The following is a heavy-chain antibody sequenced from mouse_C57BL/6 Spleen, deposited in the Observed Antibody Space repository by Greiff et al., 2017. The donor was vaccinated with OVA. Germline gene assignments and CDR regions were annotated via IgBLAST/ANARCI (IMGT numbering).Heavy chain of an antibody. D-gene: IGHD1-1*01. J-gene: IGHJ2*01. CDR2: IDPETGGT. CDR3: TRRGFPITTVVATDYFDY. CDR1: GYTFTDYE. V-gene: IGHV1-15*01. Sequence: VQLQQSGAELVRPGASVTLSCKASGYTFTDYEMHWVKQTPVHGLEWIGAIDPETGGTAYNQKFKGKAILTADKSSSPAYMELRSLTSADSAVYYCTRRGFPITTVVATDYFDYWGQGTTLTVSS.